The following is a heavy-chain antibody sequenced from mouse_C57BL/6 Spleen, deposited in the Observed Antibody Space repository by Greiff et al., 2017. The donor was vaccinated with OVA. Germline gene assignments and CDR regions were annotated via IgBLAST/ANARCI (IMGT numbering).Heavy chain of an antibody. CDR1: GYTFTDYE. V-gene: IGHV1-15*01. CDR2: IDPETGGT. D-gene: IGHD2-1*01. J-gene: IGHJ4*01. CDR3: TRFSYGNTHPYYAMDY. Sequence: QVQLKESGAELVRPGASVTLSCKASGYTFTDYEMHWVKQTSVHGLEWIGAIDPETGGTAYNQKFKGKAILTADKSSSTAYMELRSLTSEDSAVYYCTRFSYGNTHPYYAMDYWGQGTSVTVSS.